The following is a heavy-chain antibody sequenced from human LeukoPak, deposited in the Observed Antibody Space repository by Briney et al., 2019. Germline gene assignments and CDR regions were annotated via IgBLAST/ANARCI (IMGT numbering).Heavy chain of an antibody. CDR2: IYYSGST. CDR3: ARGPRWEKYSSSPIDY. D-gene: IGHD6-13*01. Sequence: SETLSLTCTVSGGSISSYYWSWIRQPPGKGLERIGYIYYSGSTNYNPSLKNRVTISVDTSKNQFSLKLSSVTAADTAVYYCARGPRWEKYSSSPIDYWGQGTLVTVSS. J-gene: IGHJ4*02. V-gene: IGHV4-59*01. CDR1: GGSISSYY.